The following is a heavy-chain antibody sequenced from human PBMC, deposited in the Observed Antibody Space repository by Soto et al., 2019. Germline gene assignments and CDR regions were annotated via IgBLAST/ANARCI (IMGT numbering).Heavy chain of an antibody. V-gene: IGHV1-3*05. D-gene: IGHD3-16*02. Sequence: QVQLVQSGAEEKKPGASVKVSCQASGYTFTAYAIHWVRQAPGQRLEWMGWINAGNGNTRYLQKFQTRITITRDTSASTAHMELSSLTFADTAVYYCARSAISPFGGLIGPFDYWGQGNLVAVSS. CDR3: ARSAISPFGGLIGPFDY. J-gene: IGHJ4*02. CDR1: GYTFTAYA. CDR2: INAGNGNT.